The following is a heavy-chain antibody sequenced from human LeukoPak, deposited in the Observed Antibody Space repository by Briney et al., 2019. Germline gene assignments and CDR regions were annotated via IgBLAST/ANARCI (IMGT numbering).Heavy chain of an antibody. CDR3: AREEAAAAYYYYYYYMDV. CDR2: IYYSGST. Sequence: SETLSLTCTVSGGSISSGSYYWGWIRQPPGKGLEWIGSIYYSGSTYYNPSLKSRVTISVDTSKNQFSLKLSSVTAADTAVYYCAREEAAAAYYYYYYYMDVWGKGTTVTVSS. V-gene: IGHV4-39*07. D-gene: IGHD6-13*01. CDR1: GGSISSGSYY. J-gene: IGHJ6*03.